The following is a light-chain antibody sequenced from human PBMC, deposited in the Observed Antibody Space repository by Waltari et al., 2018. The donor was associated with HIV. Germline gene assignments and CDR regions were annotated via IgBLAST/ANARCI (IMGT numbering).Light chain of an antibody. CDR2: YNA. CDR1: NIGTKS. V-gene: IGLV3-21*04. CDR3: HVWDTISDHVV. J-gene: IGLJ2*01. Sequence: SYVLTQPPSVSVAPGKTDKITCVGHNIGTKSVHWYQQKPDQAPVLVIYYNADRPSGIPERFSGSNSGNTATLTINRVEAGDEADYYCHVWDTISDHVVFGGGSKLTVL.